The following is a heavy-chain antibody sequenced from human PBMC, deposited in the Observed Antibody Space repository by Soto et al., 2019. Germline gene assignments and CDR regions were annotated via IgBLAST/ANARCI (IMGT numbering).Heavy chain of an antibody. CDR1: GGSLSGYQ. Sequence: SETLSLTCAVYGGSLSGYQWTWIRQTPGKGLEWIGEINDSGNINYNPSLKSRVTILLDTPRKQISLKLGSVTAADSAVYYCARGLILWFGELSRRGGYYYYMDVWGKGTTVTVS. CDR3: ARGLILWFGELSRRGGYYYYMDV. V-gene: IGHV4-34*01. J-gene: IGHJ6*03. CDR2: INDSGNI. D-gene: IGHD3-10*01.